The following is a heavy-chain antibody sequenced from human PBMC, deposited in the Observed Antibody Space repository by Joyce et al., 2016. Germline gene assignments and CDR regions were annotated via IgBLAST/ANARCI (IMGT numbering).Heavy chain of an antibody. Sequence: EVQLVESGGGLVKPGGSLRISCAASGFTFSTSSMSWFRRAPGKGLERVSAISRDRNYIFYADSVKGRVTVSRDNAKNSLYLQMNSLRAEDTAVFFCARGGIVYDYSMDLWGQGTTVTVSS. D-gene: IGHD3-22*01. CDR3: ARGGIVYDYSMDL. V-gene: IGHV3-21*02. J-gene: IGHJ6*02. CDR2: ISRDRNYI. CDR1: GFTFSTSS.